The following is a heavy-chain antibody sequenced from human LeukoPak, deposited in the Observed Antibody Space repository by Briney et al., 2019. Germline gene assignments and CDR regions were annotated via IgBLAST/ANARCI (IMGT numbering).Heavy chain of an antibody. CDR1: GCSISDYY. V-gene: IGHV4-4*07. CDR3: AGDQKGPSWSDFDVFDI. Sequence: SGTLSLTCSVSGCSISDYYWSWFRQPAGKGLEWIGRIYTSRSTNYNPSLKSRVNMSVATSKTQFSLKLSSVTAADTAVYYCAGDQKGPSWSDFDVFDIWGQGTMVTVSS. J-gene: IGHJ3*02. CDR2: IYTSRST. D-gene: IGHD3-3*01.